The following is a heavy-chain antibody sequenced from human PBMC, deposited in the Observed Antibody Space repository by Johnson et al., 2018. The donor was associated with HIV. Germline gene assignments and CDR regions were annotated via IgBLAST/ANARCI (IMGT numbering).Heavy chain of an antibody. CDR2: ISWTSGDV. Sequence: VQLVESGGGLVQPGRSLRLSCVASGFSFDDYAMHWVRPAPGKGLEWVSGISWTSGDVGYADSVEGRFIISRDNARNSLYLQMNSLRAEDTAVYYCARDGGIGSTREDAFDIWGQGTMVIVSS. CDR1: GFSFDDYA. CDR3: ARDGGIGSTREDAFDI. V-gene: IGHV3-9*01. J-gene: IGHJ3*02. D-gene: IGHD2-2*01.